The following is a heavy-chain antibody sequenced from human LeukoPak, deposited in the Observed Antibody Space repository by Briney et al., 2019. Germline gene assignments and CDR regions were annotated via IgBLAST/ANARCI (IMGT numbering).Heavy chain of an antibody. CDR1: GVTFSSYS. Sequence: VGSLRLSCAASGVTFSSYSMNWGRQAPGKGLGWVLSIRSRSCYIYYADSVQGRFTNSRDNAKNSLYLQMNSLRAEDTAVYYCARDDPTAMGCFDYWGQGTLVTVSS. J-gene: IGHJ4*02. V-gene: IGHV3-21*01. CDR2: IRSRSCYI. D-gene: IGHD5-18*01. CDR3: ARDDPTAMGCFDY.